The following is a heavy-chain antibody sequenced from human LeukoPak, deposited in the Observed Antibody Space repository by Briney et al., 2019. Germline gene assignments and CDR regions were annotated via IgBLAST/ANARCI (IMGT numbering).Heavy chain of an antibody. D-gene: IGHD2/OR15-2a*01. CDR3: ARVGRLSSLDY. CDR1: GFTVSSNY. J-gene: IGHJ4*02. Sequence: GGSLRLSCAASGFTVSSNYMSWVRQAPGKGLEWVSVIYSGGSTYYADSVKGRSTISRDNSKNTLYLQMNSLRAEDTAVYYCARVGRLSSLDYWGQGTLVTVSS. CDR2: IYSGGST. V-gene: IGHV3-53*01.